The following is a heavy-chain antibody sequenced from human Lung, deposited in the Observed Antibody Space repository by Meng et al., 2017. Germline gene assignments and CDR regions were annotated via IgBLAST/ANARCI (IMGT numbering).Heavy chain of an antibody. Sequence: QVLLQHWGAGRLTPSETLSLTCVVSGGSFSDYYWSWIRQPPGKGLEWIGEINHSGSTNYNPSLESRATISVDTSQNNLSLKLSSVTAADSAVYYCARGPTTMAHDFDYWGQGTLVTVSS. CDR2: INHSGST. D-gene: IGHD4-11*01. CDR3: ARGPTTMAHDFDY. CDR1: GGSFSDYY. V-gene: IGHV4-34*01. J-gene: IGHJ4*02.